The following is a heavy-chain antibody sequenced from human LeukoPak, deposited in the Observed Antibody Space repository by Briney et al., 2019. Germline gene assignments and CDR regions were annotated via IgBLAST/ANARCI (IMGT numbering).Heavy chain of an antibody. J-gene: IGHJ5*02. CDR2: IYYSGST. Sequence: SETLSLTCTVSGGSISSSSYYWGWIRQPPGKGLEWIGSIYYSGSTYYNPSLKSRVTISVDTSKNQFSLKLSSVTAADTAVYYCARQATVRESSFDPWGQGTLVTVSS. CDR3: ARQATVRESSFDP. D-gene: IGHD5-12*01. CDR1: GGSISSSSYY. V-gene: IGHV4-39*01.